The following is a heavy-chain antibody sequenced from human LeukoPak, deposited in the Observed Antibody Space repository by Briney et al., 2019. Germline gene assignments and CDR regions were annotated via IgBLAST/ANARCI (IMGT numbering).Heavy chain of an antibody. CDR1: GGSISSGDYY. CDR2: IYYSGST. V-gene: IGHV4-30-4*01. J-gene: IGHJ5*02. Sequence: SETLSLTCTVSGGSISSGDYYWSWIRQPPGKCLEWIGYIYYSGSTYYNPSLKSRVTISVDTSKNQFSLKLSSVTAADTAVYYCARDGDYGGYSDDLGWFDPWGQGTLVTVSS. D-gene: IGHD4-17*01. CDR3: ARDGDYGGYSDDLGWFDP.